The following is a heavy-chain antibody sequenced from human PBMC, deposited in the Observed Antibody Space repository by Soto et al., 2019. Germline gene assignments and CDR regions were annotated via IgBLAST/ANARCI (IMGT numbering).Heavy chain of an antibody. CDR2: ISSSSSYI. CDR1: GFTFSSYS. Sequence: KSGGSLRLSCAASGFTFSSYSMNWVRQAPGKGLEWVSSISSSSSYIYYADSVKGRFTISRDNAKNSLYLQMNSLRAEDTAVYYCARDSSSSSRGFDYWGQGTLVTVSS. CDR3: ARDSSSSSRGFDY. V-gene: IGHV3-21*01. D-gene: IGHD6-6*01. J-gene: IGHJ4*02.